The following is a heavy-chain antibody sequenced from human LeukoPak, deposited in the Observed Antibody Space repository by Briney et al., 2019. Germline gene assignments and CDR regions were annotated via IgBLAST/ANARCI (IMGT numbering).Heavy chain of an antibody. CDR1: GFIFSTYW. CDR3: TTDTWYSAGH. J-gene: IGHJ4*02. CDR2: IKKDGSEK. D-gene: IGHD2-15*01. Sequence: GGSLRLSCAASGFIFSTYWMAWIRQAPGKGLEWVAIIKKDGSEKYYVDSMKGRFTISRDNAKNSLFLQMNSLRAEDTAIYYCTTDTWYSAGHWGQGTLVTVSS. V-gene: IGHV3-7*03.